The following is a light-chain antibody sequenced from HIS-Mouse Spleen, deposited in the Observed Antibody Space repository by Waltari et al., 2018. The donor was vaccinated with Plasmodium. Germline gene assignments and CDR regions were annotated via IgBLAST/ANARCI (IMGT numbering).Light chain of an antibody. Sequence: QSALTQPASVSGSPGQSITISCTGTSSDVGGYHYSSWYQQHPGKAPKLMIYDVSNRPSGVSNRFSGSKSGNTASLTISGLQAEDEADYYCSSYTSSSTLNYVFGTGTKVTVL. CDR3: SSYTSSSTLNYV. J-gene: IGLJ1*01. CDR2: DVS. V-gene: IGLV2-14*03. CDR1: SSDVGGYHY.